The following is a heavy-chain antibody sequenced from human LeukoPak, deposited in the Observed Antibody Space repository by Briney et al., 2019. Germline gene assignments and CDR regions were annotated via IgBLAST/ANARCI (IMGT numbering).Heavy chain of an antibody. CDR3: ASEINWGYGAFDV. Sequence: GGSLRLSCAASGFPFSSYWMTWVRQAPGKGLEWVANIKGDGSENYYVDSMKGRFTISRDNAKNSLYLQMNSLRAEDTAVYYCASEINWGYGAFDVWGQGTMVTVSS. CDR1: GFPFSSYW. V-gene: IGHV3-7*01. D-gene: IGHD7-27*01. J-gene: IGHJ3*01. CDR2: IKGDGSEN.